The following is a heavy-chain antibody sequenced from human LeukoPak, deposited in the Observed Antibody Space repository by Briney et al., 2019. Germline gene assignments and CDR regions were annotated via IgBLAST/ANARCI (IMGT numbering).Heavy chain of an antibody. Sequence: ASVKVSCKASGYTFTSYGISWMRQAPGQGLEWMGWISAYNGNTNYAQKLQGRVTMTTDTSTSTAYMELRSLRSDDTAVYYCARDAKGLLLRYGSGSYDYWGQGTLVTVSS. J-gene: IGHJ4*02. D-gene: IGHD3-10*01. CDR3: ARDAKGLLLRYGSGSYDY. CDR1: GYTFTSYG. CDR2: ISAYNGNT. V-gene: IGHV1-18*01.